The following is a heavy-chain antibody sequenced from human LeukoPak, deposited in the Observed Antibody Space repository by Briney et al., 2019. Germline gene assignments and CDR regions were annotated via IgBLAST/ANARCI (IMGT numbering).Heavy chain of an antibody. D-gene: IGHD2-2*01. CDR3: ARSLEEYQRRPPRPRTYFDY. CDR2: IYTSGST. V-gene: IGHV4-4*07. J-gene: IGHJ4*02. Sequence: SETLSLTCTVSGGSISSYYWSWIRQPAGKGLEWIGRIYTSGSTNYNPSLKSRVTMSVDTSKNQFSLKLSSVTAADTAVYYCARSLEEYQRRPPRPRTYFDYWGQGTLVTVSS. CDR1: GGSISSYY.